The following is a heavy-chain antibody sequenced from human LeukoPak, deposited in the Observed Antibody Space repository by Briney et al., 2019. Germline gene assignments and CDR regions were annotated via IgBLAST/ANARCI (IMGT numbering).Heavy chain of an antibody. D-gene: IGHD3-10*01. V-gene: IGHV3-74*01. CDR2: INDDGSFR. Sequence: GGSLRLSCAASGITFSGAWMHWVRQAPGKGLVWVSRINDDGSFRRYANSVKGRFTISRDDAKNALFLQMDSLRAEDTAVYYCARVSGPGMNEYYHLWGQGTLVTVSS. J-gene: IGHJ1*01. CDR3: ARVSGPGMNEYYHL. CDR1: GITFSGAW.